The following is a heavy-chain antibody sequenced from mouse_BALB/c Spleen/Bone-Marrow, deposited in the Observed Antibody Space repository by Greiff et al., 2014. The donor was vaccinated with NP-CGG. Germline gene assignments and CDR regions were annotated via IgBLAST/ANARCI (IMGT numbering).Heavy chain of an antibody. D-gene: IGHD1-2*01. Sequence: VQGVESGPGLVAPSQSLSITCTVSGFSLTNYGVHWVRQPPGKGLEWLGVIWADGSTNYNSALMSRLSISKDNPKSQVFFKMNSLQTDDTAMYYCARITTATGAMDYWGQGTSVTVSS. CDR2: IWADGST. V-gene: IGHV2-9*02. CDR3: ARITTATGAMDY. CDR1: GFSLTNYG. J-gene: IGHJ4*01.